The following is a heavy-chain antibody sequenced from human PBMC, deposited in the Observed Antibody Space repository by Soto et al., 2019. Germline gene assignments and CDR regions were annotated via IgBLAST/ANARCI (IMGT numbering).Heavy chain of an antibody. J-gene: IGHJ6*03. V-gene: IGHV1-8*01. CDR3: ARSRYNWNLYYYYYMDV. D-gene: IGHD1-20*01. CDR2: MNPNSGNT. CDR1: GYTFTIYD. Sequence: ASVKVSCKASGYTFTIYDINWVRQATGQGLEWMGWMNPNSGNTGYAQKFQGRVTMTRNTSISTAYMELSSLRSEDTAVYYCARSRYNWNLYYYYYMDVWGKGTTVTVSS.